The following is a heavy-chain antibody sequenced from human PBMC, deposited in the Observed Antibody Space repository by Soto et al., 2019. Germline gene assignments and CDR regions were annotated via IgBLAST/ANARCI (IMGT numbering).Heavy chain of an antibody. Sequence: QVQLVQSGAEVKKPGSSVKVSCKASGGTFSSYTISWVRQAPGQGLEWMGRIISILGIANYAQKFQGRVTITADKSTSTAYMELSSLRSEDTAVYYCARDDCSSTSCQHWFDPWGQGTLVTVSS. D-gene: IGHD2-2*01. CDR1: GGTFSSYT. J-gene: IGHJ5*02. V-gene: IGHV1-69*08. CDR2: IISILGIA. CDR3: ARDDCSSTSCQHWFDP.